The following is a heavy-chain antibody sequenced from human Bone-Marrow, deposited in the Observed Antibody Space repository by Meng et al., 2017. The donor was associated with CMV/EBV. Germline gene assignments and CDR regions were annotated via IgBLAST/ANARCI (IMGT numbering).Heavy chain of an antibody. D-gene: IGHD6-13*01. CDR2: IKQDGSEK. J-gene: IGHJ6*02. CDR1: GFTFSSYW. V-gene: IGHV3-7*01. CDR3: ARRIAAAGTISYYYYYGMDV. Sequence: GESLRLSCAASGFTFSSYWMSWVRQAPGKGLEWVANIKQDGSEKYYVDSVKGRFTISRDNAKNSLYLQMNSLRAEDTAVYYCARRIAAAGTISYYYYYGMDVWGQGTTVTVSS.